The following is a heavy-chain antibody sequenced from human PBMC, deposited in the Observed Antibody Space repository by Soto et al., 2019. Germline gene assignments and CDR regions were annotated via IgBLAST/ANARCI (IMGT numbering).Heavy chain of an antibody. J-gene: IGHJ6*02. Sequence: PGESLKISCXGSGYSFTSYWIGWVRQMPGKGLEWMGIIYPGDSDTRYSPSFQGQVTISADKSISTAYLQWSSLKASDTAMYYCARLREIGPLVYYYYGMDVWGQGTTVTVSS. V-gene: IGHV5-51*01. CDR3: ARLREIGPLVYYYYGMDV. CDR1: GYSFTSYW. CDR2: IYPGDSDT. D-gene: IGHD6-6*01.